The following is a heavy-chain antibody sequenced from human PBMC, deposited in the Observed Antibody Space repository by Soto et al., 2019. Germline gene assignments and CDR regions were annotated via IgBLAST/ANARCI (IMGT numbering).Heavy chain of an antibody. Sequence: GGSLRLSWAASGFTFSSYGMHWVRQATGKGLEWVAVISYDGSNKYYADSVKGRFTISRDNSKNTLYLQMNSLRAEDTAVYYCARGRRTYSSSWYFDYWGQGTLVTVSS. CDR2: ISYDGSNK. CDR1: GFTFSSYG. J-gene: IGHJ4*02. V-gene: IGHV3-30*03. D-gene: IGHD6-13*01. CDR3: ARGRRTYSSSWYFDY.